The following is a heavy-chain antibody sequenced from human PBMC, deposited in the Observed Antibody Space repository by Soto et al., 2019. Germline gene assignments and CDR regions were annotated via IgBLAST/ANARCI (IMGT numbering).Heavy chain of an antibody. Sequence: SVKVSCKASGGTFSSYAISWVRQAPGQGLEWMGGIIPIFGTANYAQKFQGRVTITADKSTSTAYMELSSLRSEDTAVYYCAREGDGFYYVFWSVYNPPGNYYDYYVMDVWGQGTTVTVSS. V-gene: IGHV1-69*06. J-gene: IGHJ6*02. D-gene: IGHD3-3*01. CDR3: AREGDGFYYVFWSVYNPPGNYYDYYVMDV. CDR1: GGTFSSYA. CDR2: IIPIFGTA.